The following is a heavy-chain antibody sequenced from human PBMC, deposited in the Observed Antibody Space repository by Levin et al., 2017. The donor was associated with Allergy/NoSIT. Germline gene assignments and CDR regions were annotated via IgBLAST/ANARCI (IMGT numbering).Heavy chain of an antibody. D-gene: IGHD6-25*01. J-gene: IGHJ4*02. CDR2: ISYDGNTK. CDR1: GFTFSNYA. Sequence: GGSLRLSCAASGFTFSNYAMHWVRQAPAKGLEWVAIISYDGNTKHYADFVKGRFTISRDNSKNTLYLQLNSLRAEDTTVYYCARDRAPGIPAAAFDYWGQGTPVTVSS. CDR3: ARDRAPGIPAAAFDY. V-gene: IGHV3-30-3*01.